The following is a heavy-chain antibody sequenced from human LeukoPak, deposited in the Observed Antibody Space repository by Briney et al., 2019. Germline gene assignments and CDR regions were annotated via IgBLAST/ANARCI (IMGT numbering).Heavy chain of an antibody. CDR1: GYTFTGYY. Sequence: ASVKVSCKASGYTFTGYYMHWVRQAPGQGLEWMGWISAYNGNTNYAQKLQGRATMTTDTSTSTAYMELRSLRSDDTAVYYCARDQRYCSSTSCYRDFDYWGQGTLVTVSS. V-gene: IGHV1-18*04. CDR3: ARDQRYCSSTSCYRDFDY. D-gene: IGHD2-2*01. CDR2: ISAYNGNT. J-gene: IGHJ4*02.